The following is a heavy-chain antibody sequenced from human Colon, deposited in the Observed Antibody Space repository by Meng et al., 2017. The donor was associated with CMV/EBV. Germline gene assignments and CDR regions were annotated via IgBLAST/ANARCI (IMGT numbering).Heavy chain of an antibody. CDR1: GVSHDRNYDC. V-gene: IGHV4-61*01. CDR3: ARKPRSANFWFFDL. D-gene: IGHD2/OR15-2a*01. Sequence: GVSHDRNYDCWTWIRHAPGKGPEWIGYINYTGNTNYNPTLKSRVAISFDTTKNEVSLNLRSVTAADTAVYYCARKPRSANFWFFDLWGPGTLVTVSS. J-gene: IGHJ2*01. CDR2: INYTGNT.